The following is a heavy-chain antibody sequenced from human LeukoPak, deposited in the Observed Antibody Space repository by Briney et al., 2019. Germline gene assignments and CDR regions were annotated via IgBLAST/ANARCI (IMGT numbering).Heavy chain of an antibody. CDR2: ISGSGGST. V-gene: IGHV3-23*01. Sequence: PGGSLRLSCAASGFTFSTYAVSWIRQAPGKGLEWVSIISGSGGSTYYADSVKGQFTISRDNSKNTLYLQMNSLRAEDTAVYYCAKERLTTTASDYWGQGTLVTVSS. D-gene: IGHD1-1*01. CDR1: GFTFSTYA. CDR3: AKERLTTTASDY. J-gene: IGHJ4*02.